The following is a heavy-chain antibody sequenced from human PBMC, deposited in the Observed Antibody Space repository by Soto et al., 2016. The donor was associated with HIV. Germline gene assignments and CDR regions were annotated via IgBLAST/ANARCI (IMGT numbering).Heavy chain of an antibody. V-gene: IGHV1-2*02. CDR2: INPNSGGT. CDR3: AITTPYGSGSLRCYYYMDV. J-gene: IGHJ6*03. D-gene: IGHD3-10*01. CDR1: GYTFTGYY. Sequence: QVQLVQSGAEVKKPGASVKVSCKASGYTFTGYYMHWVRQAPGQGLEWMGWINPNSGGTNYAQKFQGRVTMTRDTSISTAYMELSRLRSDDTAVYYCAITTPYGSGSLRCYYYMDVWGKGTTVTVSS.